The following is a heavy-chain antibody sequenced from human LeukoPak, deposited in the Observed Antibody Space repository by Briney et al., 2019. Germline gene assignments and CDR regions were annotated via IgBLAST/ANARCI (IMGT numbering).Heavy chain of an antibody. CDR1: GFTFDDYA. CDR2: ISWNSGSI. V-gene: IGHV3-9*03. CDR3: AKDIGGATMEAFDY. J-gene: IGHJ4*02. Sequence: GGSLRLSCAASGFTFDDYAMHWVRQAPGKGLEWVSGISWNSGSIGYADSVQGRFTISRDNAKNSLYLQMNSLRAEDMALYYCAKDIGGATMEAFDYWGQGTLVTVSS. D-gene: IGHD1-26*01.